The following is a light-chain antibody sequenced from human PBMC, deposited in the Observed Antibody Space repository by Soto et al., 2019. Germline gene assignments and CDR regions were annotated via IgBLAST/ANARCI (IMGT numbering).Light chain of an antibody. V-gene: IGKV3D-15*01. CDR1: QSAGNF. J-gene: IGKJ5*01. CDR3: QQHNQWPIT. Sequence: EIVLTQAQASLSVSPRAQASLSFRASQSAGNFLAWYQQKPGQAPRLLIYYISTRATGIPARFSGSGSGTEFTLTINSLQSEDSTVYYCQQHNQWPITFGQGARLENK. CDR2: YIS.